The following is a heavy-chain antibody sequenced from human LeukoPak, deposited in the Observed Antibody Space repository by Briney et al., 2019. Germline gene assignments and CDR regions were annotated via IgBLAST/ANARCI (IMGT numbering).Heavy chain of an antibody. CDR3: AKERVRGVIFDAFDI. J-gene: IGHJ3*02. CDR1: GFTFSSYW. Sequence: GGSLRLSCAASGFTFSSYWMHWVRQAPGKGLERVAVMSYDGNNRYYTDSLKGRFTISRDNSKNTVYLQMNSLRAEDTAVYYCAKERVRGVIFDAFDIWGQGTMVTVSS. CDR2: MSYDGNNR. D-gene: IGHD3-10*01. V-gene: IGHV3-30*18.